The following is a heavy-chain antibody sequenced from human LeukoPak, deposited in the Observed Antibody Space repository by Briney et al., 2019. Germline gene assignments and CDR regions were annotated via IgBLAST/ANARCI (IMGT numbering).Heavy chain of an antibody. J-gene: IGHJ4*02. Sequence: GGPLRLSCAASGFTFSSYEMNWVRQAPGKGLEWVSYISSSGSTIYYADSVKGRFTISRDNAKNSLYLQMNSLRAEDTAVYYCARDPSSGWYEYYFDYWGQGTLVTVSS. CDR3: ARDPSSGWYEYYFDY. V-gene: IGHV3-48*03. D-gene: IGHD6-19*01. CDR2: ISSSGSTI. CDR1: GFTFSSYE.